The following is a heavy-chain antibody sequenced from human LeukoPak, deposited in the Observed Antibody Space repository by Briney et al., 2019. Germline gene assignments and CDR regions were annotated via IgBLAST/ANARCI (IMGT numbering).Heavy chain of an antibody. CDR2: IYPGDSDT. V-gene: IGHV5-51*01. CDR1: GYSFTTYW. J-gene: IGHJ3*02. CDR3: ARRIAAEAFDI. Sequence: GESLKISCKGFGYSFTTYWIGWVRQMPGKGLEWMGIIYPGDSDTRYSPSFQGQVTISADKSISTAYLQWSGLKASDTAMYYCARRIAAEAFDIWGQGTMVTVSA. D-gene: IGHD6-25*01.